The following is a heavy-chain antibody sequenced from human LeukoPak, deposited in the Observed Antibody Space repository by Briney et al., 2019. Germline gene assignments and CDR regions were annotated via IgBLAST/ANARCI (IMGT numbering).Heavy chain of an antibody. CDR2: ISSDSNFI. J-gene: IGHJ1*01. V-gene: IGHV3-21*01. CDR1: GFSFSSYS. Sequence: GGSLRLSCAASGFSFSSYSMNWVRQAPGKGLEWVPSISSDSNFIYQADSVQGRFTTSRDNAKSSLYLQMNSLRAEDTAVYYCTTPAAGPRAEYSQHWGQGTLVTVSS. D-gene: IGHD6-13*01. CDR3: TTPAAGPRAEYSQH.